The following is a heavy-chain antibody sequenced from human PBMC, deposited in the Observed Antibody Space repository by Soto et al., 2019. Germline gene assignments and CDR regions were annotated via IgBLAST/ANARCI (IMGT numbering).Heavy chain of an antibody. D-gene: IGHD3-9*01. CDR3: ARSDRYFDWPNAFDI. J-gene: IGHJ3*02. CDR1: GGTFSSYA. V-gene: IGHV1-69*13. CDR2: IIPIFGTA. Sequence: EASVKVSCKASGGTFSSYAISWVRQAPGQGLEWMGGIIPIFGTANYAQKFQGRVTITADESTSTAYMELSSLRSEDTAVYYCARSDRYFDWPNAFDIWGQGTMVTVSS.